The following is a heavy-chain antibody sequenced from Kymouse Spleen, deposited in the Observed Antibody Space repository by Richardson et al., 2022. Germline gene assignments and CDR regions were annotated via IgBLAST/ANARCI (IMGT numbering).Heavy chain of an antibody. CDR2: IYYSGST. D-gene: IGHD1-26*01. Sequence: QLQLQESGPGLVKPSETLSLTCTVSGGSISSSSYYWGWIRQPPGKGLEWIGSIYYSGSTYYNPSLKSRVTISVDTSKNQFSLKLSSVTAADTAVYYCARLLVGATSYFDYWGQGTLVTVSS. J-gene: IGHJ4*02. CDR3: ARLLVGATSYFDY. V-gene: IGHV4-39*01. CDR1: GGSISSSSYY.